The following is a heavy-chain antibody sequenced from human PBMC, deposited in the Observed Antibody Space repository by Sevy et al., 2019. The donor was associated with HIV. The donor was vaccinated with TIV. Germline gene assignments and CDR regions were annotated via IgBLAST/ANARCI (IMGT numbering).Heavy chain of an antibody. J-gene: IGHJ4*02. D-gene: IGHD6-13*01. CDR3: VRAIGAAGSY. V-gene: IGHV3-7*01. CDR2: IKEDGSVK. Sequence: GGSLRLSCEASGFTFSSYWMSWVRQVPGKGLEWVANIKEDGSVKYYVDSVKGRFTISRDNAKNSVYLQMNSLRAEDTALYYCVRAIGAAGSYWGQGTLVTVSS. CDR1: GFTFSSYW.